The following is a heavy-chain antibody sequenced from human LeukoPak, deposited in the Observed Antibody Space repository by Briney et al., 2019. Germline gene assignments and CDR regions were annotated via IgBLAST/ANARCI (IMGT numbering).Heavy chain of an antibody. D-gene: IGHD6-19*01. CDR3: ARDWSIAVAGFDY. J-gene: IGHJ4*02. Sequence: SQTLSLTCAISGGSVSSNSAAWNWIRQSPSRGLEWLGRTYYRSKLYNDYAGSVKSRITINPDTSKNQFSLQLNSVTPEDTAVYYCARDWSIAVAGFDYWGQGTLVTVSS. V-gene: IGHV6-1*01. CDR1: GGSVSSNSAA. CDR2: TYYRSKLYN.